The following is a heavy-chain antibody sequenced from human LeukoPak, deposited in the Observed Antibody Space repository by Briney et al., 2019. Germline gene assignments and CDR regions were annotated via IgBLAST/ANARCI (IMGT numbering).Heavy chain of an antibody. V-gene: IGHV3-33*06. CDR1: GFTFSSYG. J-gene: IGHJ4*02. CDR2: IWYDGSNK. D-gene: IGHD3-16*01. Sequence: GGPLRLSCAASGFTFSSYGMHWVRQAPGKGLEWVAVIWYDGSNKYYADSVKGRFTISRDNSKNTLYLQMNSLRAEDTAVYYCAKDQWALWVLDYWGQGTLVTVSS. CDR3: AKDQWALWVLDY.